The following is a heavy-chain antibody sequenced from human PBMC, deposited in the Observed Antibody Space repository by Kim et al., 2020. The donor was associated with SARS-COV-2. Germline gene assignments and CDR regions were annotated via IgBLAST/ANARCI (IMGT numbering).Heavy chain of an antibody. D-gene: IGHD6-13*01. J-gene: IGHJ4*02. V-gene: IGHV4-39*01. Sequence: LKSRVTFSVDTSKNQFSLRLSSVTAADTAVYYCARPLNRYSSSWYFDYWGQGTLVTVSS. CDR3: ARPLNRYSSSWYFDY.